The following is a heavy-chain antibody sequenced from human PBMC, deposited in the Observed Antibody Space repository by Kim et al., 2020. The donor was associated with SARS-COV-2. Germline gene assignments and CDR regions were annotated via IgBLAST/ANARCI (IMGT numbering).Heavy chain of an antibody. CDR1: GFTFSSYA. CDR2: ISGSGGST. V-gene: IGHV3-23*01. D-gene: IGHD6-13*01. J-gene: IGHJ6*02. Sequence: GGSLRLSCAASGFTFSSYAMSWVRQAPGKGLEWVSAISGSGGSTYYADSVKGRFTISRDNSKNTLYLQMNSLRAEDTAVYYCAKPRPNLIGQQLVNYYYYGMDVWGQGTTVTVSS. CDR3: AKPRPNLIGQQLVNYYYYGMDV.